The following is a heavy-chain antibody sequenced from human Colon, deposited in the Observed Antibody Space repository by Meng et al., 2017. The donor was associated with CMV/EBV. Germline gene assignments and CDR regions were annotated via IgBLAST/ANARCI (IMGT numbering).Heavy chain of an antibody. Sequence: FTFSGSWMHWVRQVPGKGLVWVARINYNGNIITYADSVKGRFTISRDNVKSTVFLQMNSLRAEDTAVYYCARDFFNATYSSPGDDFDYWGQGTLVTVSS. D-gene: IGHD5-18*01. CDR2: INYNGNII. J-gene: IGHJ4*02. CDR1: FTFSGSW. V-gene: IGHV3-74*01. CDR3: ARDFFNATYSSPGDDFDY.